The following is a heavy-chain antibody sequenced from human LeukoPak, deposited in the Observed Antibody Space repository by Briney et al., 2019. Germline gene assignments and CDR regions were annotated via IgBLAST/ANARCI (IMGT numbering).Heavy chain of an antibody. CDR3: ARALSTDTVTSLTYYYYYGMDV. CDR2: INHSGST. CDR1: GGSFSGYY. D-gene: IGHD4-17*01. J-gene: IGHJ6*02. V-gene: IGHV4-34*01. Sequence: SETLSLTCAVYGGSFSGYYWSWIRQPPGKGLEWIGEINHSGSTNYNPSLKSRVTISVDTSKDQFSLKLSSVTAADTAVYYCARALSTDTVTSLTYYYYYGMDVWGQGTTVTVSS.